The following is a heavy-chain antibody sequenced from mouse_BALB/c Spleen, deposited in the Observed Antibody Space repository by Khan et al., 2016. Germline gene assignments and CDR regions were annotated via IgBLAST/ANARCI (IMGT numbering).Heavy chain of an antibody. CDR3: ASMVTTYYFDY. Sequence: EVQLQESGPSLVKPSQTLSLTCSVTGDSITSGYWTWTRNFPGINLDSMGKITSSGSTYYKPSLKNRISITRDTSKNQYYLQLNSVTTEDTGTYYCASMVTTYYFDYWGQGTTLTVSS. V-gene: IGHV3-8*02. CDR2: ITSSGST. D-gene: IGHD2-1*01. CDR1: GDSITSGY. J-gene: IGHJ2*01.